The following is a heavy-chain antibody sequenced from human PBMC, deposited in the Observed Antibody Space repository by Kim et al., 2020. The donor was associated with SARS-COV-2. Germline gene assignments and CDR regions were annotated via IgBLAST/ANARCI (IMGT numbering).Heavy chain of an antibody. J-gene: IGHJ3*02. D-gene: IGHD3-10*01. V-gene: IGHV4-59*01. CDR3: ARDNALWFGEIHAFDI. CDR2: IYYSGST. CDR1: GGSISSYY. Sequence: SETLSLTCTVSGGSISSYYWSWIRQPPGKGLEWIGYIYYSGSTTYNPSLKSRVTISVDTSTNQFSLKLSSVAAADTAVYYCARDNALWFGEIHAFDIWGQGTMLTVSS.